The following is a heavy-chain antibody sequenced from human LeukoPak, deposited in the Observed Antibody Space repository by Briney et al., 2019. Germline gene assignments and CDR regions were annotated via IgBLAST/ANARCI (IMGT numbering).Heavy chain of an antibody. CDR2: ISSSGSTI. J-gene: IGHJ6*03. Sequence: GGSLRLSCAASGFTFSSYEMNWVRQAPGKGLEWVSYISSSGSTIYYADSVKGRFTISRDNAKNSLYLQMNSLRAEDTAVYYCAKDRCSNGIGCLYYYMDVWGKGTMVTISS. CDR1: GFTFSSYE. D-gene: IGHD2-8*01. V-gene: IGHV3-48*03. CDR3: AKDRCSNGIGCLYYYMDV.